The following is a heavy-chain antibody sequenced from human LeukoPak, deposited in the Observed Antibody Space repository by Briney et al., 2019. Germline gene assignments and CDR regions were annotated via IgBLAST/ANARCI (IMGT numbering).Heavy chain of an antibody. CDR1: GGSISSGGYY. Sequence: PSQTLSLTCTVSGGSISSGGYYWSWIRQHPGKGLEWIGYIYYSGSTYYNPSLKSRVTISVDTSKNQFSLKLSSVTAADTAVYYCARDGGRESGPPHWYFDLWGRGTLVTVSS. J-gene: IGHJ2*01. CDR3: ARDGGRESGPPHWYFDL. V-gene: IGHV4-31*03. CDR2: IYYSGST. D-gene: IGHD2-15*01.